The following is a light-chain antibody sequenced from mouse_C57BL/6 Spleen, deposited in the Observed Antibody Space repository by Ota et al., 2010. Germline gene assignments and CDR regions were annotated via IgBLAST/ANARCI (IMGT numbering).Light chain of an antibody. CDR3: QQHYGTPPT. CDR1: QSLLNSGNQKNY. J-gene: IGKJ1*01. CDR2: GAS. V-gene: IGKV8-28*01. Sequence: DIVMTQSPSSLSVSAGEKVTMSCKSSQSLLNSGNQKNYLAWYQQKPGQPPKLLIYGASTRESGVPDRFTGSGSGTDFSFTISSVQADDLAVYYCQQHYGTPPTFGGGTKLEIK.